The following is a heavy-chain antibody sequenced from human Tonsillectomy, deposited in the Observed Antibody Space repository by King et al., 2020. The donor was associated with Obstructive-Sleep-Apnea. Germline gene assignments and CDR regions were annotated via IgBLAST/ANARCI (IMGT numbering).Heavy chain of an antibody. Sequence: QVQLQQWGTGLLKPSETLSLTCAVYGGSFSDYYWSWIRQPPGKGLEWIGEINHSGSTNYNPSLKSRVTISVDTSKNQFSLKLSSVTAADTAVYYCASGVVGVVAATRGWSFDPWGQGTLVTVSS. CDR2: INHSGST. V-gene: IGHV4-34*01. D-gene: IGHD2-15*01. J-gene: IGHJ5*02. CDR1: GGSFSDYY. CDR3: ASGVVGVVAATRGWSFDP.